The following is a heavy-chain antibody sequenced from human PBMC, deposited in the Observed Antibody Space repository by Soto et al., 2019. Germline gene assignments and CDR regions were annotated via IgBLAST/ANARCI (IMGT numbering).Heavy chain of an antibody. Sequence: ASVKVSCKASGYTFTGYYMHWVRQAPGQGLEWMGWINPNSGGTNYAQKFQGWVTMTRDTSISTAYMELSRLRSDDTAVYYCARQYSSARNAFDIWGQGTMVTVS. D-gene: IGHD6-25*01. CDR3: ARQYSSARNAFDI. CDR1: GYTFTGYY. CDR2: INPNSGGT. J-gene: IGHJ3*02. V-gene: IGHV1-2*04.